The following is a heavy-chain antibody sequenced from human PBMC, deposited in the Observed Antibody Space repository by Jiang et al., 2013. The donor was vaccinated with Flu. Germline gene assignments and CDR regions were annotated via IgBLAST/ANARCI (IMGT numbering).Heavy chain of an antibody. CDR2: IYHSGNT. D-gene: IGHD3-22*01. Sequence: PGLVKPSGTLSLTCAVSGGSINSNNWWTWVCQPPGKGLEWIGEIYHSGNTNYNPSLKSRVTISVDKSKNQFSLSLRSVTAADTAVYYCATLRGYYDSSGSTFDYWGQGTLVTVSS. J-gene: IGHJ4*02. V-gene: IGHV4-4*02. CDR1: GGSINSNNW. CDR3: ATLRGYYDSSGSTFDY.